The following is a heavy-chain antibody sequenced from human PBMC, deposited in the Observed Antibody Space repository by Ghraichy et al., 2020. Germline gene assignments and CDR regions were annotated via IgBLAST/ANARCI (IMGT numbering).Heavy chain of an antibody. CDR2: ISGSGGFT. CDR3: TTDWYFDV. V-gene: IGHV3-23*01. Sequence: GESLNISCAASGLTFSDNAMSWVRQAPGKGLEWVSTISGSGGFTFYADSLKGRFSISRDNSNNTVFLQIQSLRVDDTAVYYCTTDWYFDVWGRGTPVTVSA. J-gene: IGHJ2*01. CDR1: GLTFSDNA.